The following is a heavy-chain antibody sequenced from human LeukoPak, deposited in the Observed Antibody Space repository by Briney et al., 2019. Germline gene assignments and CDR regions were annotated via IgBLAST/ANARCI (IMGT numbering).Heavy chain of an antibody. V-gene: IGHV1-24*01. CDR1: GYTLTELS. Sequence: ASVKVSCKVSGYTLTELSMHWVRQAPGKGLEWMGGFDPEDGETIYAQKFQGRVTMTEDTSTDTAYMELSSLRSEDTAVYYCATGDGYNAPLDYWGQGTLGTVSA. D-gene: IGHD5-24*01. CDR3: ATGDGYNAPLDY. CDR2: FDPEDGET. J-gene: IGHJ4*02.